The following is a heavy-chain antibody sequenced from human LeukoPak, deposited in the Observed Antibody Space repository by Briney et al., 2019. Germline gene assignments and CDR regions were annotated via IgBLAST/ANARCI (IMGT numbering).Heavy chain of an antibody. D-gene: IGHD1-26*01. V-gene: IGHV3-21*01. CDR1: GFTFSSYN. J-gene: IGHJ6*03. CDR3: ARDPYSGSYGNYYYYFMDV. Sequence: GGSLRLSCAASGFTFSSYNMNWVRQAPGKGLEWVSSITSGSSYRFYADSVKGRFTISRDNAKNSLYLQMNSLRAEDTAVYYCARDPYSGSYGNYYYYFMDVWGKGTTVTISS. CDR2: ITSGSSYR.